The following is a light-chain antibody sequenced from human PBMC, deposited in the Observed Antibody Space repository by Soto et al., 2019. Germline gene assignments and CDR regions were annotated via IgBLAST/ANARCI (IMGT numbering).Light chain of an antibody. Sequence: EIVMTQSPATLSVSPGERATLSCRASQSVSSNLAWDQQKPGQAPRLLIYGASTRATGIPARFSGSGSGTEFPLTISSLQSEDFAVYYCQQYNTLPLTFGGGTKVEIK. V-gene: IGKV3-15*01. CDR2: GAS. CDR1: QSVSSN. J-gene: IGKJ4*01. CDR3: QQYNTLPLT.